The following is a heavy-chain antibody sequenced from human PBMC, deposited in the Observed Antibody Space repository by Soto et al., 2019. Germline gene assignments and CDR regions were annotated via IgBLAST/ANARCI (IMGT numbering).Heavy chain of an antibody. CDR2: INHSGST. V-gene: IGHV4-34*01. CDR1: GGSFSGYY. D-gene: IGHD1-7*01. Sequence: PSETLSLTCAVYGGSFSGYYWSWIRQPPGKGLEWIGEINHSGSTNYNPSLKSRVTISVDTSKNQFSLKLSSVTAADTAVYYCARGSRSSGTNWFDPWGQGTLVTVSS. CDR3: ARGSRSSGTNWFDP. J-gene: IGHJ5*02.